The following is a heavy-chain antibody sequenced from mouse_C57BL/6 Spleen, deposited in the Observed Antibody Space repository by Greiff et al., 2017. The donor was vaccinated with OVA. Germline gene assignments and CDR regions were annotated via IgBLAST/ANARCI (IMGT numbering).Heavy chain of an antibody. D-gene: IGHD2-1*01. CDR1: GYTFTSYW. CDR3: AREAQSYGNYGGYFDY. CDR2: IHPNSGST. J-gene: IGHJ2*01. V-gene: IGHV1-64*01. Sequence: VQLQQSGAELVKPGASVKLSCKASGYTFTSYWMHWVKQRPGQGLEWIGMIHPNSGSTNYNEKFKSKATLTVDKSSSTAYMQLSSLTSEDSAVYYCAREAQSYGNYGGYFDYWGQGTTLTVSS.